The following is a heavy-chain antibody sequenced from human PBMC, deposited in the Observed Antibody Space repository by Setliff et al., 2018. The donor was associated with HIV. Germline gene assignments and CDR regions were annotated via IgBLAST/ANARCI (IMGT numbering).Heavy chain of an antibody. CDR2: MNPNSGST. J-gene: IGHJ5*02. Sequence: ASVKVSCKASGYTFTGYYMHWVRQATGQALEWMGWMNPNSGSTGYAQKFQGRVTITRNTSISTAYMEMSSLRSEDTAVYYCARMNCSTTNCRESNWFDPWGQGTLVTVSS. CDR1: GYTFTGYY. D-gene: IGHD2-2*01. CDR3: ARMNCSTTNCRESNWFDP. V-gene: IGHV1-8*03.